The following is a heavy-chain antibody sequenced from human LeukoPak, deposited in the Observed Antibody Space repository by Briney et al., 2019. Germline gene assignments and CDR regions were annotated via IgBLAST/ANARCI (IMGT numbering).Heavy chain of an antibody. J-gene: IGHJ5*02. CDR3: ARLNGGNSFRNWFDP. CDR1: GYTFTSYY. CDR2: INPSGGST. V-gene: IGHV1-46*01. D-gene: IGHD4-23*01. Sequence: ASVKASCKASGYTFTSYYMHWVRQAPGQGLEWMGIINPSGGSTSYAQKFQGRVTMTRDMSTSTVYMELSSLRSEDTAVYYCARLNGGNSFRNWFDPWGQGTLVTVSS.